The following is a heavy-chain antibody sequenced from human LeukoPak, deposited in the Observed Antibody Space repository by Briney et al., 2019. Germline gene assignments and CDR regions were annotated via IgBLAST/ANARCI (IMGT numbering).Heavy chain of an antibody. Sequence: HSGVSLRLSCAASGFTFSSYAMSWVRQAPGKGLEWVSAISGGGGSTYYADSVKGRFSISRDDSKNTLYLQMNSLRAEDTAVYYCAKDRPYSSSWYDGDYRGQGTLVTVSS. CDR1: GFTFSSYA. V-gene: IGHV3-23*01. CDR2: ISGGGGST. J-gene: IGHJ4*02. CDR3: AKDRPYSSSWYDGDY. D-gene: IGHD6-13*01.